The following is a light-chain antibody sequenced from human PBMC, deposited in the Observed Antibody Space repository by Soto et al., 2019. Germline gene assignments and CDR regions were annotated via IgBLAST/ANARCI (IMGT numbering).Light chain of an antibody. Sequence: DIQMTQSPSTLSGKVGDRVTITCRASQTISSWLAWYQQKPGKAPKLLVYKASSLESGVPSRFSGSGSGTEFTLTISSLQPDDVATYYCLQYETYWTFGQGTKVDI. CDR3: LQYETYWT. V-gene: IGKV1-5*03. J-gene: IGKJ1*01. CDR2: KAS. CDR1: QTISSW.